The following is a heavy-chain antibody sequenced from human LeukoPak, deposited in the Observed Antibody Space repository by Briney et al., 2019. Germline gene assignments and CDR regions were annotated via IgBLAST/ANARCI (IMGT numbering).Heavy chain of an antibody. CDR3: ARGGGSMWSGHYRLFDF. CDR1: GASLTSYY. D-gene: IGHD4-17*01. CDR2: IYSSGES. Sequence: PSETLSLTCTVSGASLTSYYWSWVRQSPGKGLEWIASIYSSGESSHNPSLKSRVTISVDTAQNQFSLSLTSVTAADVGVYFCARGGGSMWSGHYRLFDFWGQGTLITVSS. V-gene: IGHV4-59*01. J-gene: IGHJ4*02.